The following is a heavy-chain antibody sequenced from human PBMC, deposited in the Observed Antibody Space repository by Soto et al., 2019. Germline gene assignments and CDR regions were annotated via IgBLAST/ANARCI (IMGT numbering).Heavy chain of an antibody. D-gene: IGHD6-6*01. V-gene: IGHV4-59*01. CDR1: GGSISSYY. CDR2: IYYSGST. J-gene: IGHJ4*02. CDR3: AGGRISVVNFDY. Sequence: SETLSLTCTVAGGSISSYYWSWIRQPPGKGLEWIGYIYYSGSTNYNPSLKSRVTISVDTSKNQFSLKLSSVTAADTAVYYCAGGRISVVNFDYWGQGTLVTGSS.